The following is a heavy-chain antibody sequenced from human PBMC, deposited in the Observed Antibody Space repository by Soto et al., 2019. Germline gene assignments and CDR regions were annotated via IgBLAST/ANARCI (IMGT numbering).Heavy chain of an antibody. CDR1: GGTFSSYA. CDR3: ARDPHYYYVWGSYRYSAFDI. V-gene: IGHV1-69*01. Sequence: QVQLVQSGAEVKKPGSSVKVSCKASGGTFSSYAISWVRQAPGQGLEWMGGIIPIFGTANYAQNFQGRVTITADESPSTAYMELSSLRSEDTAVYYCARDPHYYYVWGSYRYSAFDIWGQGTMVTVSS. J-gene: IGHJ3*02. CDR2: IIPIFGTA. D-gene: IGHD3-16*02.